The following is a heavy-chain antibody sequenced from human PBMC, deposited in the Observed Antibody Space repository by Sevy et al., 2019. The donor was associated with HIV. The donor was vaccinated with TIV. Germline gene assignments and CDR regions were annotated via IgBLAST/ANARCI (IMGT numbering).Heavy chain of an antibody. Sequence: GGSLRLSCAASGFTFSSYSMNWVRQAPGKGLEWVSSISSSSSYIYYADSVKGRFTISRDNAKNSLYLQMNSLRAEDAAVYYCAREPPSGSYDYFDYWGQGTLVTVSS. CDR3: AREPPSGSYDYFDY. D-gene: IGHD1-26*01. CDR2: ISSSSSYI. CDR1: GFTFSSYS. V-gene: IGHV3-21*01. J-gene: IGHJ4*02.